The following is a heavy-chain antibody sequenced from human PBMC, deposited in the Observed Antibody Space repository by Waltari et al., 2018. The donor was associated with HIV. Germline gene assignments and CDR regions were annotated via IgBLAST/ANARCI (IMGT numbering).Heavy chain of an antibody. CDR2: INHRGSN. D-gene: IGHD2-8*02. Sequence: QVQLQQWGAGLLTPSDTLSLPCAVYNASFSDYYWTWIRQFSGKRLEWIGEINHRGSNDYKPSLKSRVTMSSDMSKRQFSMRWKSVVAADTALYFWAGGRDSREQRLVAGFDFWGRGTLVTVSS. CDR1: NASFSDYY. J-gene: IGHJ4*02. V-gene: IGHV4-34*02. CDR3: AGGRDSREQRLVAGFDF.